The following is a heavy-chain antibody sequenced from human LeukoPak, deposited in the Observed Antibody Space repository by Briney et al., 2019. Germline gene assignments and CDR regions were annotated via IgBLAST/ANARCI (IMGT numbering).Heavy chain of an antibody. Sequence: ASVKVSCKASGYTFTDYYMNWVRQAPGQGLEWMGWINPNSGGTNYAQKFQGRVTMTRDTSISTAYMELSRLRSDDTAVYYCARELDIVVVVAATPGSDAFDIWGQGTMVTVSS. CDR3: ARELDIVVVVAATPGSDAFDI. V-gene: IGHV1-2*02. D-gene: IGHD2-15*01. CDR2: INPNSGGT. J-gene: IGHJ3*02. CDR1: GYTFTDYY.